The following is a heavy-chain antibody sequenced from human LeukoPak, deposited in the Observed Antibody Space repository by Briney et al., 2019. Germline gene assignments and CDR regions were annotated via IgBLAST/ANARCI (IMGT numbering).Heavy chain of an antibody. Sequence: ASVKVSCKASGYTFTSYGISWVRQAPGQGLEWMGWISAYNGNTNYAQKLQGRVTMTTDTSTSIAYMELRSLRSDDTAVYYCARRHSSGWYLDYWGQGTLVTVSS. CDR2: ISAYNGNT. CDR1: GYTFTSYG. D-gene: IGHD6-19*01. CDR3: ARRHSSGWYLDY. V-gene: IGHV1-18*01. J-gene: IGHJ4*02.